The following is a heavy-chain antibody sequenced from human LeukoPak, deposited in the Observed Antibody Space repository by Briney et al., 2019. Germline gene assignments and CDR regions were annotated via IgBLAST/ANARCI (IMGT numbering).Heavy chain of an antibody. D-gene: IGHD4-17*01. V-gene: IGHV3-23*01. CDR2: ISGSGADT. CDR1: GFTFSSYS. CDR3: AKLLNDYGDYYFDY. J-gene: IGHJ4*02. Sequence: GGSLRLSCAASGFTFSSYSMSWVRQAPGKGLEWVSVISGSGADTFYADSVRGRFTISRDNSKNTLYLQVNSLRAEDTAVYYCAKLLNDYGDYYFDYWGQGTLVTVSS.